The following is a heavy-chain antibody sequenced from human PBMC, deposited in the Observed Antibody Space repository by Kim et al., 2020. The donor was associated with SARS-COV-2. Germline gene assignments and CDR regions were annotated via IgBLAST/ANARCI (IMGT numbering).Heavy chain of an antibody. CDR3: AKERRSSGYCSGGSCPV. V-gene: IGHV3-23*01. J-gene: IGHJ4*02. D-gene: IGHD2-15*01. Sequence: KGRFTISRDNSKTTLYLQMNSLRGEDTALYYCAKERRSSGYCSGGSCPVWGQGTLVTVSS.